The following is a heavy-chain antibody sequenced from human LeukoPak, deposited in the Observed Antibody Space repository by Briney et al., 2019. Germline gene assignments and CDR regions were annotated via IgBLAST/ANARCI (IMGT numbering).Heavy chain of an antibody. D-gene: IGHD5/OR15-5a*01. Sequence: PGGSLRLSCAASGFTFSSYWMQWVRQAPGKGLVWVSCISSDGSSTNYADSVKGRFTISRDNAKNTLYLQMNSLRAEDTAVYYCARDGGYGVDYWGQGTLVTVSS. CDR3: ARDGGYGVDY. CDR1: GFTFSSYW. J-gene: IGHJ4*02. V-gene: IGHV3-74*01. CDR2: ISSDGSST.